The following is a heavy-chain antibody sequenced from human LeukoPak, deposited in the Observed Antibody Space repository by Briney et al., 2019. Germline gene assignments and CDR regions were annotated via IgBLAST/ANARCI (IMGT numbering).Heavy chain of an antibody. CDR3: TREGVYAPDPSSYHRDALDI. CDR1: GYTFTSYY. V-gene: IGHV1-46*01. CDR2: INPSGGST. J-gene: IGHJ3*02. D-gene: IGHD3-16*02. Sequence: ASVKVSCKASGYTFTSYYMHWVRQAPGQGLEWMGIINPSGGSTSYAQKFQGRVTMTRDTSTNTAHMELRRLESGDTAVYYCTREGVYAPDPSSYHRDALDIWGQGTVVIVSS.